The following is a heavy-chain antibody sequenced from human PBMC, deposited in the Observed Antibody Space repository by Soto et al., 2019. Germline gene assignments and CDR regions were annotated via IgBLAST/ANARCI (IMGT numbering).Heavy chain of an antibody. CDR2: IYNNETF. CDR3: ARVPLRYSSSHNFDS. D-gene: IGHD6-19*01. J-gene: IGHJ4*02. CDR1: GASVSSGSFY. Sequence: LSLTCSVSGASVSSGSFYWSWIRQPPGKGLEWIGFIYNNETFNYNPSLRSRVTLSVDTSKHQFSLKLSSVTAADTAVYYCARVPLRYSSSHNFDSWGQGALVTVSS. V-gene: IGHV4-61*01.